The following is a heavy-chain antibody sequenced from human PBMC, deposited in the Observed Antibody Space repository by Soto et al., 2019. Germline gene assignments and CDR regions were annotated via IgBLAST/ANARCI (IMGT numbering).Heavy chain of an antibody. CDR3: ARAGGTTVTGLWHFDS. J-gene: IGHJ4*02. V-gene: IGHV3-33*01. CDR1: GFTFNTYS. CDR2: IWYDGTQK. D-gene: IGHD4-17*01. Sequence: GGSLRLSCEASGFTFNTYSMHWVRQPPGKGLEWLAAIWYDGTQKYYADSVKGRFIISRDNSKKTLYLEMNSLRAEDTAVYYCARAGGTTVTGLWHFDSWGQGTPVTVSS.